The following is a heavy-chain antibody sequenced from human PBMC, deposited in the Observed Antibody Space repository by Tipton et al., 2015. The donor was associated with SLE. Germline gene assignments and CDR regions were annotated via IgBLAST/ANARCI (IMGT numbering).Heavy chain of an antibody. J-gene: IGHJ6*02. CDR1: GYTFTSYY. V-gene: IGHV1-46*03. Sequence: QLVQSGAEVKKPGASVKVSCKASGYTFTSYYMHWVRQAPGQGLEWMGIINPSGGSTSYAPKFQGRITMTRDTSTSTVYMELNSLRSEDSAVYYCTRAFRCDGGCPTYYYYGMDVWGQGTTVTVSS. CDR3: TRAFRCDGGCPTYYYYGMDV. CDR2: INPSGGST. D-gene: IGHD5-24*01.